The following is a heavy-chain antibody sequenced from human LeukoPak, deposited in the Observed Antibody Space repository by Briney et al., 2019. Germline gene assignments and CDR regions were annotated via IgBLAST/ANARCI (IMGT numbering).Heavy chain of an antibody. CDR1: GFTFSSYS. Sequence: GGSLRLSCAASGFTFSSYSMNLVRQAPGKGLEWVSSISSSSSYIYYADSVKGRFTISRDNAKNSLYLQMNSLRAEDTAVYYCARDGAMGEVFDYWGQGTLVTVSS. CDR3: ARDGAMGEVFDY. V-gene: IGHV3-21*04. CDR2: ISSSSSYI. J-gene: IGHJ4*02. D-gene: IGHD3-16*01.